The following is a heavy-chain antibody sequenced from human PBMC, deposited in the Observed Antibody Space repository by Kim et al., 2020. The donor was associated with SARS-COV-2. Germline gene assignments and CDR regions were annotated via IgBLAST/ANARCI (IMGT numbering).Heavy chain of an antibody. CDR3: ARGQRGNSGSYHFDY. Sequence: SVKVSCKASGGTFSSYAISWVRQAPGQGLEWMGGIIPIFGTANYAQKFQGRVTITADESTSTAYMELSSLRSEDTAVYYCARGQRGNSGSYHFDYWGQGTLVTVSS. D-gene: IGHD1-26*01. CDR2: IIPIFGTA. V-gene: IGHV1-69*13. CDR1: GGTFSSYA. J-gene: IGHJ4*02.